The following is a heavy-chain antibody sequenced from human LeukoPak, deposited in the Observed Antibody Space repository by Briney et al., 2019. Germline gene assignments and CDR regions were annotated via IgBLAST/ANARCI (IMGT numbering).Heavy chain of an antibody. CDR1: GFTFSSYS. CDR3: ARVGATGGY. D-gene: IGHD1-26*01. J-gene: IGHJ4*02. CDR2: ISSSSSTI. V-gene: IGHV3-48*01. Sequence: GGSLRLSCAASGFTFSSYSMNWVRQAPGKGLEWVSYISSSSSTIYYADSVKGRFTISRDNAKNSLYLQMNSLRAEDTAVYYCARVGATGGYWGQGTLVTVSS.